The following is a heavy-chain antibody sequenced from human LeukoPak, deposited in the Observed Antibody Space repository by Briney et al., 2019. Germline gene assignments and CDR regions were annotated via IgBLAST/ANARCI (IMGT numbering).Heavy chain of an antibody. CDR2: IYYSGST. D-gene: IGHD2-2*01. Sequence: PSETLSLTCAVYGESFSGYYWGWIRQPPGKGLEWIGSIYYSGSTYYNPSLKSRVTISVDTSKNQFSLKLSSVTAADTAVYYCARLPRPDGGPRPRVVYDYWGQGTLVTVSS. V-gene: IGHV4-39*01. CDR3: ARLPRPDGGPRPRVVYDY. J-gene: IGHJ4*02. CDR1: GESFSGYY.